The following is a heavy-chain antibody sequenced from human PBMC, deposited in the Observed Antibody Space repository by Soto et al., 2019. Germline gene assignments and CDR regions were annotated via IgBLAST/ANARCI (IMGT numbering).Heavy chain of an antibody. CDR3: AREEYSYGHNWFDP. CDR1: GYTFTSYG. V-gene: IGHV1-18*04. J-gene: IGHJ5*02. D-gene: IGHD5-18*01. Sequence: ASVKVSCKASGYTFTSYGISWVRQAPGQGLEWMGWISAYNGNTNYAQKLQGRVTMTTDTSTSTAYMELRSLRSDDTAVYYCAREEYSYGHNWFDPWGQGTLVTAPQ. CDR2: ISAYNGNT.